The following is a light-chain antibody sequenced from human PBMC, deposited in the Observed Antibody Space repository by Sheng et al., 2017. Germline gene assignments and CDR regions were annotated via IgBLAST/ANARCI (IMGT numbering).Light chain of an antibody. CDR2: ETY. CDR3: ATWDTSLSVVYV. V-gene: IGLV1-51*02. J-gene: IGLJ1*01. Sequence: QSVLTQPPSVSAAPGQKVTISCSGSSSNIEKGSVAWFQHLPGTAPKLLIYETYQRPSGVPDRFSGSKSGTSATLGITGLQTEDEADYYCATWDTSLSVVYVFGTGTKVTVL. CDR1: SSNIEKGS.